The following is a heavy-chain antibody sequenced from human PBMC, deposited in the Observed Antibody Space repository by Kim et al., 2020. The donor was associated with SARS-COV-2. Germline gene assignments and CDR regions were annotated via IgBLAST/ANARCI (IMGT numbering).Heavy chain of an antibody. V-gene: IGHV3-21*01. CDR2: ISSSSSYI. Sequence: GGSLRLSCAASGFTFSSYSMNWVRQAPGKGLEWVSSISSSSSYIYYADSVKGRFTISRDNAKNSLYLQMNSLRAEDTAVYYCARVPGTDYYYYGMDVWGQGTTVTVSS. J-gene: IGHJ6*02. D-gene: IGHD1-1*01. CDR1: GFTFSSYS. CDR3: ARVPGTDYYYYGMDV.